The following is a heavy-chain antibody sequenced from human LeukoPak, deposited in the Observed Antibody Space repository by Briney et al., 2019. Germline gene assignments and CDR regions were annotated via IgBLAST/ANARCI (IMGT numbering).Heavy chain of an antibody. CDR3: ARDAGGTRNYMDV. V-gene: IGHV4-59*12. CDR2: IYHSGST. J-gene: IGHJ6*03. Sequence: PSETLSLTCTVSGGSISTYYWSWIRQPPGKGLEWIGYIYHSGSTNYNPSLKSRVTMSVDPSKNQFSLKLSSVTAADTAVYYCARDAGGTRNYMDVWGKGTTVTISS. CDR1: GGSISTYY. D-gene: IGHD1-1*01.